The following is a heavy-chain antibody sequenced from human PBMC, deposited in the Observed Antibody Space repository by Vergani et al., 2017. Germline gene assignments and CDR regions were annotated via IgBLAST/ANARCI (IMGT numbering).Heavy chain of an antibody. J-gene: IGHJ4*02. CDR2: INHSGST. V-gene: IGHV4-34*01. D-gene: IGHD1-14*01. Sequence: QVQLQQWGAGLLKPSETLSLTCAVYGGSFSGYYWSWIRQPPGKGLEWIGEINHSGSTNYNPSLKSRVTISVDTSKNQFSLKLSSVTAADTAVDYCARGARNERFDYWGQGTLVTVSS. CDR1: GGSFSGYY. CDR3: ARGARNERFDY.